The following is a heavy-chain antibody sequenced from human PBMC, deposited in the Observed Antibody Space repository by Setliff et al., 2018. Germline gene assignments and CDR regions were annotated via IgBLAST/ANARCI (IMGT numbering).Heavy chain of an antibody. CDR2: INVGNGNT. V-gene: IGHV1-3*03. D-gene: IGHD1-7*01. CDR1: GYTLTNYP. J-gene: IGHJ1*01. Sequence: ASVKVSCQASGYTLTNYPIHWLRQAPGQRPEWMGWINVGNGNTKYSQESQGRVTLTRDTSASTAYVELSSLTSEDMAVYYCARQGGNYYFQHWGQGTLVTVSS. CDR3: ARQGGNYYFQH.